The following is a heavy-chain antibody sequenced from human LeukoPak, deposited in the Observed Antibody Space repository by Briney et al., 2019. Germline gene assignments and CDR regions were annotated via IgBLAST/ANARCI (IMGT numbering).Heavy chain of an antibody. CDR3: ARDSVGGYNMYYFDY. V-gene: IGHV1-2*02. D-gene: IGHD5-24*01. J-gene: IGHJ4*02. Sequence: ASVKVSCKASGYTFTGYYIRWVRQAPGQGLEWMGWINPNSGGTNYAQKFQGRVTMTRDTSISTAYMELSRLRADDTAVYYCARDSVGGYNMYYFDYWGQGTLVTVSS. CDR1: GYTFTGYY. CDR2: INPNSGGT.